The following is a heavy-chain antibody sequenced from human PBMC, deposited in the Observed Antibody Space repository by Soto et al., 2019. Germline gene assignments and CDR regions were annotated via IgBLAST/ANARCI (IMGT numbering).Heavy chain of an antibody. Sequence: SVKVSCKASGFTFTSSAVQWARQARGQRLEWIGWIVVGSGNTNYAQKFQERVTITRDMSTSTAYMELSSLRSEDTAVYYCAAKSVAGTYYGMDVWGQGTTVTVSS. CDR1: GFTFTSSA. J-gene: IGHJ6*02. CDR2: IVVGSGNT. V-gene: IGHV1-58*01. CDR3: AAKSVAGTYYGMDV. D-gene: IGHD6-19*01.